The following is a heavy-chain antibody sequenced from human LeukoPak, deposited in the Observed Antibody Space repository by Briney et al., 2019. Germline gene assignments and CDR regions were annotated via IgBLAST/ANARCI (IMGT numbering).Heavy chain of an antibody. CDR3: ARLGSSGLYGVFDY. V-gene: IGHV1-18*01. CDR1: GYTFTSYG. J-gene: IGHJ4*02. D-gene: IGHD6-19*01. Sequence: ASVKVSCKASGYTFTSYGVSWVRQAPGQGLEWMGWISAYNGNTNYAQNLQGRVTMTTDTSTSTAYMELRSLRSDDTAVYYCARLGSSGLYGVFDYWGQGTLVTVSS. CDR2: ISAYNGNT.